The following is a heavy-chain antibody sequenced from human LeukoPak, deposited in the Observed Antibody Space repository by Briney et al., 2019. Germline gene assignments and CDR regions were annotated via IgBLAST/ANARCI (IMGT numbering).Heavy chain of an antibody. CDR2: INPSGGST. CDR3: ARGDSSSWYGPLFDY. J-gene: IGHJ4*02. Sequence: ASVKVSCKASGYTFTSYYMHWVRQAPGQGLEWTGIINPSGGSTSYAQKFQGRVTMTRDTSTSTVYMELSSLRSEDTAVYYCARGDSSSWYGPLFDYWGQGTLVTVSS. V-gene: IGHV1-46*01. D-gene: IGHD6-13*01. CDR1: GYTFTSYY.